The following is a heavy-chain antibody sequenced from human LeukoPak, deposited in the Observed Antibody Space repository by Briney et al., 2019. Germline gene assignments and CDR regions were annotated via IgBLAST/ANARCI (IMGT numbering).Heavy chain of an antibody. CDR3: ARRGLVPAFDI. V-gene: IGHV3-74*01. J-gene: IGHJ3*02. CDR1: GFTFSSYW. CDR2: INGDGSST. Sequence: GSLRPSCAASGFTFSSYWMHWVRQAPGKGLVWVSRINGDGSSTTYADAVKGRFTISRDNAKNTLYLQMSSLRAEDTAVYYCARRGLVPAFDIWGQGTMVTVAS. D-gene: IGHD2-2*01.